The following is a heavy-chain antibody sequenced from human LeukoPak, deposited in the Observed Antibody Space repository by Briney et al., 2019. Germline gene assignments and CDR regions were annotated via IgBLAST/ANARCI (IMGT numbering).Heavy chain of an antibody. V-gene: IGHV4-34*01. J-gene: IGHJ6*02. CDR3: ARAKASSGWQYYYYGMDV. CDR1: GGSFSGYY. Sequence: SETLSLTCAVYGGSFSGYYWSWIRQPPGKGLEWIGYIYHSGSTYYNPSLKSRVTISVDTSKNQFPLKLSSVTAADTAVYYCARAKASSGWQYYYYGMDVWGQGTTVTVSS. CDR2: IYHSGST. D-gene: IGHD6-19*01.